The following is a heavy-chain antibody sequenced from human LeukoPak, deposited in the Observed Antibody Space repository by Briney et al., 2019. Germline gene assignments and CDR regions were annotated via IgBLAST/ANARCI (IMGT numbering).Heavy chain of an antibody. J-gene: IGHJ4*02. V-gene: IGHV3-48*03. D-gene: IGHD6-19*01. CDR2: IGSSGTTI. CDR1: GFPFSIYE. Sequence: PGGSLRHSCAVSGFPFSIYEMNWVRQAPGKGLEWVSNIGSSGTTIYYADSVKGRFSISRDNAKSSPYLQMNSLRVEDTAVYYCALLAVASDFDYSGQGALITVSS. CDR3: ALLAVASDFDY.